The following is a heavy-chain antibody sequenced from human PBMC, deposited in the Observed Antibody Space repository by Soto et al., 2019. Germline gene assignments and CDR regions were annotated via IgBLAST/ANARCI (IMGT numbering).Heavy chain of an antibody. V-gene: IGHV3-7*01. J-gene: IGHJ5*02. CDR3: ARGPEGFHQLSNNWFDP. CDR2: IKQDGSET. D-gene: IGHD1-1*01. Sequence: GGTLRLSCAASGFFFSGYCMSWVRQAPGKGLEWVASIKQDGSETYYLDSVKGRFTFSRDNAKNSLALQMSRLRAADTAVYYCARGPEGFHQLSNNWFDPWGQGTLVTVSS. CDR1: GFFFSGYC.